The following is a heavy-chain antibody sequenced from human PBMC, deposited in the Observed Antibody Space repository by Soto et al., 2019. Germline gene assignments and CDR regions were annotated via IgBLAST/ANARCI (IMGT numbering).Heavy chain of an antibody. J-gene: IGHJ6*02. CDR2: INGGSTP. CDR3: AKDKDWSAVYGMDL. D-gene: IGHD3-3*01. V-gene: IGHV3-23*01. CDR1: GFSFIGSA. Sequence: GRSLRLTFTASGFSFIGSALNWVRQAPGKGLEWVTTINGGSTPYYADSVKGRFTISRDNSKSTLYLQMSSLRAEDTAVYYCAKDKDWSAVYGMDLWGQGT.